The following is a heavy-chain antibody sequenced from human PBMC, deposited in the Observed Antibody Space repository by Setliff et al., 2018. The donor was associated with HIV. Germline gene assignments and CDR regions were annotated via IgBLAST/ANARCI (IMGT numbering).Heavy chain of an antibody. Sequence: AASVKVSCKASGYNFNSHGITWVRQAPGRGLEWVGWSDYNGNTNYAQNFQGRVTMTTDTSTNTAYMDLRSLKSDDTAVYYCARDPTAPSITIFGVVGATYWFDPWGQGTQVTAPQ. D-gene: IGHD3-3*01. V-gene: IGHV1-18*01. CDR1: GYNFNSHG. J-gene: IGHJ5*02. CDR2: SDYNGNT. CDR3: ARDPTAPSITIFGVVGATYWFDP.